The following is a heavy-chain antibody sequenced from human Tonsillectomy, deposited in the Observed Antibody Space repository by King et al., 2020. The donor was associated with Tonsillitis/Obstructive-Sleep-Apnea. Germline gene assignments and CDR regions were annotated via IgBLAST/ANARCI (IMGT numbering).Heavy chain of an antibody. D-gene: IGHD3-22*01. CDR3: ARSYYYDISFDY. CDR1: GFSLSTSGVG. CDR2: IYWDDDK. V-gene: IGHV2-5*02. Sequence: TLQESGPTLVKPPQTLTLTCTFSGFSLSTSGVGVGWIRQPPGKALEWLALIYWDDDKRYSPSLKSRLTITKDTSKNQVVLTMTNMDPVDTATYYCARSYYYDISFDYWGQGTLVTVSS. J-gene: IGHJ4*02.